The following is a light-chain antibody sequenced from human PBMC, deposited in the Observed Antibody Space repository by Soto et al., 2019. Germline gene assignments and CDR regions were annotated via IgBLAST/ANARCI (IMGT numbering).Light chain of an antibody. J-gene: IGLJ3*02. V-gene: IGLV1-40*01. CDR2: GNT. Sequence: QLVLTQPPSVSGAPGQRVTISCTGSSSNIGSGYDVHWYQQLPGTAPKLLIYGNTNRPSGVPDRFSGSKSGTSASLAITGLQAADEADYYCQSYDSSLRDWVFGGGTKLTVL. CDR3: QSYDSSLRDWV. CDR1: SSNIGSGYD.